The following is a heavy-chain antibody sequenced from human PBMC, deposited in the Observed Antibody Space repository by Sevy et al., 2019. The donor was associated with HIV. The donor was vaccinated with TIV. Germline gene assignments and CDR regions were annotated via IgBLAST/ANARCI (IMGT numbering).Heavy chain of an antibody. V-gene: IGHV3-30*03. CDR1: GFTFSSHG. D-gene: IGHD6-13*01. J-gene: IGHJ4*02. CDR3: ARDSGYSINWYPAY. CDR2: ISYDGSYK. Sequence: GGSLRLSCAASGFTFSSHGMHWVRQAPGKGLEWVAVISYDGSYKSYGDSVKGRFTIPRDDSKNTLYLQMNSLRPEDTAVYYCARDSGYSINWYPAYWGQGTLVTVS.